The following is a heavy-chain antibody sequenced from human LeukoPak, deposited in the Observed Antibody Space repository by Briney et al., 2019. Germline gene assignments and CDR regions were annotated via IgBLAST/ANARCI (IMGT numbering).Heavy chain of an antibody. CDR2: IIPNSGGT. V-gene: IGHV1-2*02. D-gene: IGHD3-10*01. J-gene: IGHJ4*02. CDR3: ARWVASGIAY. CDR1: GYTFSGYY. Sequence: GASVKVSCTASGYTFSGYYMHWVRQAPGQGLEWMGWIIPNSGGTNYAQTFQGRVTMTRDTSISTAYMEPSRLRSDGTAVYYCARWVASGIAYWGQGTLLTAPS.